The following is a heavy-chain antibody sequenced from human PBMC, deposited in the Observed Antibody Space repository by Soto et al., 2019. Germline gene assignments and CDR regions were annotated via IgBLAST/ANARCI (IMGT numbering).Heavy chain of an antibody. Sequence: EVQLVESGGGLVKPGGSLRVSCAASGLIFTNAWMSWVRQAPGKGLEWVGRIKSKIDGGTTHYAAPVKGRFTISRDDSKKTLYLQMNSLKTEDTAVYYCSTDSAGWFGESSNYYFGMDVWGQGTTVTVSS. J-gene: IGHJ6*02. CDR1: GLIFTNAW. CDR3: STDSAGWFGESSNYYFGMDV. V-gene: IGHV3-15*05. D-gene: IGHD3-10*01. CDR2: IKSKIDGGTT.